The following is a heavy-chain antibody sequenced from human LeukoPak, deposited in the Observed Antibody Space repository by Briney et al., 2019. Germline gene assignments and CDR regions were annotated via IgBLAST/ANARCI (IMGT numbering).Heavy chain of an antibody. Sequence: PSETLSLTCTVSGGSISSYYWSWIRQPAGKGLGWIGRIYTSGSTNYNPSLKSRVTMSVDTSKNQFSLKLSSVTAADTAVYYCASEVESIAAAGTHNWFDPWGQGTLVTVSS. CDR3: ASEVESIAAAGTHNWFDP. J-gene: IGHJ5*02. CDR1: GGSISSYY. CDR2: IYTSGST. D-gene: IGHD6-13*01. V-gene: IGHV4-4*07.